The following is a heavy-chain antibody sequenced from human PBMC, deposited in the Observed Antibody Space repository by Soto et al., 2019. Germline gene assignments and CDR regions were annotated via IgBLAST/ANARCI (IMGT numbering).Heavy chain of an antibody. D-gene: IGHD6-19*01. Sequence: TSQTLCLTYTVSGDYITSGDYFWTWVRQPPGKGLEWIGYIYYSGSTYYNPSLKSRLTISIDTSRNQFSLKLSSVTAADTAVYYCARDFLFNIAMAPYPTYYPVMDFWVKGTTVTVSP. V-gene: IGHV4-30-4*01. CDR2: IYYSGST. CDR3: ARDFLFNIAMAPYPTYYPVMDF. J-gene: IGHJ6*04. CDR1: GDYITSGDYF.